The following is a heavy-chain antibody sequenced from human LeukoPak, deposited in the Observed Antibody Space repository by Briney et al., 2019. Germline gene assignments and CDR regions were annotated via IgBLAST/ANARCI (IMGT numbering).Heavy chain of an antibody. CDR3: ARVPWTVTTSWFDP. V-gene: IGHV4-39*07. CDR1: GGSISSSSYY. CDR2: IYYSGST. J-gene: IGHJ5*02. Sequence: SETLSLTCTVSGGSISSSSYYWGWIRQPPGKGLEWIGSIYYSGSTYYNPSLKSRVTISVDTSKNQFSLKLSSVTAADTAVYYCARVPWTVTTSWFDPWGQGTLVTVSS. D-gene: IGHD4-17*01.